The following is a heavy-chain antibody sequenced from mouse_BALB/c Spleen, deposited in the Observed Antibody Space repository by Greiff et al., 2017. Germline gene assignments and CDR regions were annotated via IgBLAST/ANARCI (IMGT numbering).Heavy chain of an antibody. CDR2: ISTYYGDA. CDR1: GYTFTDYA. CDR3: AREGTTATLGY. J-gene: IGHJ2*01. Sequence: QVQLKESGAELVRPGVSVKISCKGSGYTFTDYAMHWVKQSHAKSLEWIGVISTYYGDASYNQKFKGKATMTVDKSSSTAYMELARLTSEDSAIYYCAREGTTATLGYWGQGTTLTVSS. V-gene: IGHV1S137*01. D-gene: IGHD1-2*01.